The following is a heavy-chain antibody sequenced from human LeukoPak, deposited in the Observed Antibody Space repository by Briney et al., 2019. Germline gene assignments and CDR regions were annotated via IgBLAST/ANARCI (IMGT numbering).Heavy chain of an antibody. CDR3: ARSLWFGEDGAFDI. V-gene: IGHV4-39*01. D-gene: IGHD3-10*01. Sequence: SETLSLTCTVSGGSISSSTYYWGWIRQPPGRGLEWIGSIYYSGSTYYNPSLKRRVTISVDTSKNQFSLKLSSVTAADTAVYYCARSLWFGEDGAFDIWGQGTMVTVSS. CDR1: GGSISSSTYY. J-gene: IGHJ3*02. CDR2: IYYSGST.